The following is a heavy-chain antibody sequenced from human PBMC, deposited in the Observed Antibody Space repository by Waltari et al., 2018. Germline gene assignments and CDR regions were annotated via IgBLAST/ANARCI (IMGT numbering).Heavy chain of an antibody. V-gene: IGHV3-23*03. J-gene: IGHJ4*02. CDR2: IYSGGST. CDR3: AKLYSYGYFDY. Sequence: EVQLLESGGGLVQPGGSLRLSCAASGFTFSSYAMSWVRQAPGKGLEWVSVIYSGGSTYYADSVKGRFTISRDNSKNTLYLQMNSLRAEDTAVYYCAKLYSYGYFDYWGQGTLVTVSS. D-gene: IGHD5-18*01. CDR1: GFTFSSYA.